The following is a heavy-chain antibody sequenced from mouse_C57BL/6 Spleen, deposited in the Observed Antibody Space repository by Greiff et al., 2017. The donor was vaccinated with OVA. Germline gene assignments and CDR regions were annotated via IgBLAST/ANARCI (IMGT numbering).Heavy chain of an antibody. CDR3: HLFGYKARDY. CDR1: GFTINNTW. J-gene: IGHJ4*01. Sequence: EVQLQQSVAELVRPGASVKMSCTASGFTINNTWMHWVKQRPEQGLEWIGRIDPANGNTKYDPKFQGKATITADTSSSTAYLQLSSLTSEDTAVYYCHLFGYKARDYWGQGTSVTVSS. CDR2: IDPANGNT. V-gene: IGHV14-3*01. D-gene: IGHD2-3*01.